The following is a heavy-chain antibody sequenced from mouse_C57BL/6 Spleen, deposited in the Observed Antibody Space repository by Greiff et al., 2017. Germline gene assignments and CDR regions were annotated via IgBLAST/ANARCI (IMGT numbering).Heavy chain of an antibody. CDR1: GYTFTSYW. CDR3: ARSYYGSSYGEGYFDY. J-gene: IGHJ2*01. CDR2: IDPNSGGT. D-gene: IGHD1-1*01. Sequence: QVQLQQSGAELVKPGASVKLSCKASGYTFTSYWMHWVKQRPGRGLEWIGRIDPNSGGTKYNEKFKSKATLTVDKPSSTAYMQLSSLTSEDSAVYYCARSYYGSSYGEGYFDYWGQGTTLTVSS. V-gene: IGHV1-72*01.